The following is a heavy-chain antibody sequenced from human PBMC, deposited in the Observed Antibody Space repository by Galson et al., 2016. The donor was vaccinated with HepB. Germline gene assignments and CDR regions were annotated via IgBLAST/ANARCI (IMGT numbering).Heavy chain of an antibody. Sequence: SLRLSCAVSGFTFSGYAIHWVRQAPGKGLECVAIISYDGSNKHYADSVKGRFTISIDNSKNALDLQMNSLSTEDTAVYYCTRPLRGDFWTGYPFEYWGQGTLVTVSS. J-gene: IGHJ4*02. D-gene: IGHD3/OR15-3a*01. V-gene: IGHV3-30-3*01. CDR1: GFTFSGYA. CDR2: ISYDGSNK. CDR3: TRPLRGDFWTGYPFEY.